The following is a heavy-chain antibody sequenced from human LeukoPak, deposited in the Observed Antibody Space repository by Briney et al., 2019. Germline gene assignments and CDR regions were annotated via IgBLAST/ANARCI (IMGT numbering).Heavy chain of an antibody. D-gene: IGHD3-3*01. CDR2: INPNSGGT. CDR1: GYTFTGYY. CDR3: VRDIRTLYDFWSGQQDAFDI. J-gene: IGHJ3*02. Sequence: VASVKVSCKASGYTFTGYYMHWVRQAPGQGLEWMGWINPNSGGTNYAQKFQGRVTMTRDTSISTAYMELSRLRSDDTAVYYCVRDIRTLYDFWSGQQDAFDIWGQGTMVTVSS. V-gene: IGHV1-2*02.